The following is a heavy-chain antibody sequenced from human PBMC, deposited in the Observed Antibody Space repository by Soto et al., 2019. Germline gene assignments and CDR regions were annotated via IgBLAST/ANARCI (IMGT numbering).Heavy chain of an antibody. D-gene: IGHD3-3*01. CDR2: IVVGSGNT. CDR1: GFTFTSSA. Sequence: GASVKVSCKASGFTFTSSAMQWVRQARGQRLEWIGWIVVGSGNTNYAQKFQERVTITRDMSTSTAYMELSSLRSEDTAVYYCAADSTYDFWSGFPNWFDPWGQGTLVTVSS. J-gene: IGHJ5*02. V-gene: IGHV1-58*02. CDR3: AADSTYDFWSGFPNWFDP.